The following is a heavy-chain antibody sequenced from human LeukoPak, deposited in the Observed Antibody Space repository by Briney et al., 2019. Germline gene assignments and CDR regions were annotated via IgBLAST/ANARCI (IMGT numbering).Heavy chain of an antibody. V-gene: IGHV3-21*04. Sequence: GGSLRLSCAASGFTFSSYSMNWVRQAPGKGLEWVSSISSSSSYIYYADSVKGRFTISRDNAKNSLYLQMNSLRAEDTAVYYCARDCSSTSCYDYYGMDVWGQGTTVTVSS. J-gene: IGHJ6*02. CDR1: GFTFSSYS. CDR3: ARDCSSTSCYDYYGMDV. CDR2: ISSSSSYI. D-gene: IGHD2-2*01.